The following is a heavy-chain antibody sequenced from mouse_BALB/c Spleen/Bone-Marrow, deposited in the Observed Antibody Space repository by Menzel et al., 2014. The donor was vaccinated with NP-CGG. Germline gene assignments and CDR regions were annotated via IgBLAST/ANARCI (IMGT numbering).Heavy chain of an antibody. CDR1: GFTFTDYY. CDR3: ARDEKVRIYWYFDV. V-gene: IGHV7-3*02. D-gene: IGHD2-14*01. CDR2: IRNKANGYTT. Sequence: EVKVVESGGGLVQPGGSLRLSCATSGFTFTDYYMSWVRQPPGKALEWLGFIRNKANGYTTEYSASVKGRFTTSRDNSQSILYLQMNTLRAEDSATYYCARDEKVRIYWYFDVWGAGTTVTVSS. J-gene: IGHJ1*01.